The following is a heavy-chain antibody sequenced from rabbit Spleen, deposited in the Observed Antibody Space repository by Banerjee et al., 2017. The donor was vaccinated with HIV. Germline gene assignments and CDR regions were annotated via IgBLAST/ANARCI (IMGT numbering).Heavy chain of an antibody. Sequence: EESGGDLVKPEGSLTLTCTASGFSFSSSYWICWVRQAPGKGLEWIACIDGGSSGTTYYATWAKGRFTISKTSSTTVTLQMTSLTVADTATYFCARDTGTSFSSYGMDLWGPGTLVTVS. D-gene: IGHD7-1*01. V-gene: IGHV1S45*01. CDR1: GFSFSSSYW. J-gene: IGHJ6*01. CDR2: IDGGSSGTT. CDR3: ARDTGTSFSSYGMDL.